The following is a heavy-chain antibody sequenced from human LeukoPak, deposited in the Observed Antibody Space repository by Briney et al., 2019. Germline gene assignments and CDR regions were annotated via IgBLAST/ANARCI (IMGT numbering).Heavy chain of an antibody. D-gene: IGHD4-17*01. V-gene: IGHV3-48*03. CDR2: ISSSGSTI. Sequence: GGSLRPSCAASGFTFSSYEMNWVRQAPGKGLEWVSYISSSGSTICYADSVKGRFTISRDNAKNSLYLQMNSLRAEDTAVYYCARDYGAGMDVWGQGTTVTVPS. J-gene: IGHJ6*02. CDR1: GFTFSSYE. CDR3: ARDYGAGMDV.